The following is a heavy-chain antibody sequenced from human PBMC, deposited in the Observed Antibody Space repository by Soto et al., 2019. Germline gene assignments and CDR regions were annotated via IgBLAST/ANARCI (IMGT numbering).Heavy chain of an antibody. CDR2: IYHSGST. Sequence: SETLSLTCTVSGGSISSGGYYWTWIRHYPGKGLEWIGYIYHSGSTYYNPSLKNRVSISVDTSKNQISLKVSSVTAADTAVYYCARGSLVVVPAAIDYGMDVWGQGTTVTVSS. CDR1: GGSISSGGYY. CDR3: ARGSLVVVPAAIDYGMDV. V-gene: IGHV4-31*03. J-gene: IGHJ6*02. D-gene: IGHD2-2*01.